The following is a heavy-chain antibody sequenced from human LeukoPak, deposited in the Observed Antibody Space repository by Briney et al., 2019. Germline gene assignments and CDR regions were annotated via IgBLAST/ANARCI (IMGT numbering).Heavy chain of an antibody. Sequence: SGGSLRLSCAASGFTFSSYWMHWVRQAPGKGLVWVSRINSDGSSTSYADSVKGRFTISRDNAKNTLYLQMNSLRAGDTAVYYCAKSGRRGYSYGYRFKYYYDYWGQGTLVTVSS. CDR3: AKSGRRGYSYGYRFKYYYDY. D-gene: IGHD5-18*01. J-gene: IGHJ4*02. V-gene: IGHV3-74*01. CDR1: GFTFSSYW. CDR2: INSDGSST.